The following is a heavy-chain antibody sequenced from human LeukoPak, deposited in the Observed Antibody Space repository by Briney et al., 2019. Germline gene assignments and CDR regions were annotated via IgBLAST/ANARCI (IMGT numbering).Heavy chain of an antibody. Sequence: PGGSLRLSCAASGFTFSSYAMSWVRQAPGKGLEWVSAISGSGGSTYYADSVKSRFTISRDNSKNTLYLQMNSLRAEDTAVYYCARVMWFGEFPDYWGQGTLVTVSS. CDR3: ARVMWFGEFPDY. V-gene: IGHV3-23*01. CDR2: ISGSGGST. J-gene: IGHJ4*02. CDR1: GFTFSSYA. D-gene: IGHD3-10*01.